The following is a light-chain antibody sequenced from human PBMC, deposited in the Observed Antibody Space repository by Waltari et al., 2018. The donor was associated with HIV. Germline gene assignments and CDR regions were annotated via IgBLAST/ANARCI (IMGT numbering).Light chain of an antibody. J-gene: IGKJ4*01. CDR1: QSVGSSY. Sequence: EIVLTQSPGTLSLSQGERTTLSCRASQSVGSSYLAWHQQKPGQAPRLLIYGASNRATGIPDRFSGSGSGTDFTLTISRLEPEDSAVYFCQQYGGSPLLTFGGGTKVEIK. CDR2: GAS. V-gene: IGKV3-20*01. CDR3: QQYGGSPLLT.